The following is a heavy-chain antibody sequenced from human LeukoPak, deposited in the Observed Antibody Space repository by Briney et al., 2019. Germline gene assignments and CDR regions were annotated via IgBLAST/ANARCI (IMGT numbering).Heavy chain of an antibody. V-gene: IGHV4-31*03. J-gene: IGHJ4*02. CDR1: GGSISSGGYY. CDR3: ARGRWSSPYYFDY. D-gene: IGHD3-3*01. Sequence: SETLSLTCTVSGGSISSGGYYWSWIRQHPGKGLEWIGYIYYSGSTYYNPSLKSRVTISVDTSKNQFSLKLSSVTAADTAVYYCARGRWSSPYYFDYWGQGTLVTVSP. CDR2: IYYSGST.